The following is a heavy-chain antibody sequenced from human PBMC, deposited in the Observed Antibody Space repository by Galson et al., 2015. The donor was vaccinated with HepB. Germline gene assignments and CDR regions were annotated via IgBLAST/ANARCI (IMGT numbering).Heavy chain of an antibody. CDR3: ASFTPAEDDAFDI. D-gene: IGHD2-15*01. J-gene: IGHJ3*02. CDR2: INSDGSST. V-gene: IGHV3-74*01. Sequence: WMHWVRQAPGKGLVWVSRINSDGSSTSYADSVKGRFTISRDNAKNTLYLQMNSLRAEDTAVYYCASFTPAEDDAFDIWGQGTMVTVSS. CDR1: W.